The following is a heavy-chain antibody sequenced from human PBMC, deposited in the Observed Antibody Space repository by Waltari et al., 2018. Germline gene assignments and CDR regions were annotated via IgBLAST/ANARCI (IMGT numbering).Heavy chain of an antibody. CDR3: AKPRGYSYGHFDY. CDR1: GFTFSSYG. Sequence: QVQLVESGGGVVQPGRSLRLSCAASGFTFSSYGMHWVRQAPGKGLEWVAVISYDGSNKDYADSVKGRFTISRDNSKNTLYLQMNSLRAEDTAVYYCAKPRGYSYGHFDYWGQGTLVTVSS. J-gene: IGHJ4*02. D-gene: IGHD5-18*01. CDR2: ISYDGSNK. V-gene: IGHV3-30*18.